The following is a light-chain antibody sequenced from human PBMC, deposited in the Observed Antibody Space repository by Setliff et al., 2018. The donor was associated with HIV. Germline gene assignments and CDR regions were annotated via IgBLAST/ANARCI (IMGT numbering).Light chain of an antibody. J-gene: IGLJ1*01. CDR2: DVS. CDR1: SSDIGRYNF. CDR3: SSYAGANYPI. V-gene: IGLV2-8*01. Sequence: QSVLTQPPSASGSPGQSVTISCTGSSSDIGRYNFVSWYQQHPAKAPRLIIFDVSARPSGVPDRFSGSKSDNTASLTISGLQIDDEADYFCSSYAGANYPIFGSWPNATV.